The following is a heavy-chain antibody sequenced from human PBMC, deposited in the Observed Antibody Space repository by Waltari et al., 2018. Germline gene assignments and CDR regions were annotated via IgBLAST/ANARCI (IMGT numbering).Heavy chain of an antibody. CDR1: GGSFSGYY. D-gene: IGHD2-15*01. CDR2: INHNGNR. V-gene: IGHV4-34*02. J-gene: IGHJ6*02. CDR3: VRLEDCSGPGGNCYSGDSFALDV. Sequence: QVQLQQWGAGQLQPSETLSPTCAASGGSFSGYYWGWSRQPPGKGLEWIVEINHNGNRNYNPSLRSRITMLVDTSRSQFSLKVNSVTAADTAVYYCVRLEDCSGPGGNCYSGDSFALDVWGQGTTVTVSS.